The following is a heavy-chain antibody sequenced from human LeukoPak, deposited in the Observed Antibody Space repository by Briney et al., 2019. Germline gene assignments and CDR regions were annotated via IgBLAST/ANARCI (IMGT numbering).Heavy chain of an antibody. V-gene: IGHV4-39*07. J-gene: IGHJ3*02. D-gene: IGHD2-2*01. CDR1: GGSVTTSSFY. Sequence: SETLSLTCTLSGGSVTTSSFYWAWIRQPPGKGLECIGTIYYSGIAYYHSSLKSRVTISVDTSKNQFSLKLNSVTAADTAVYFCAKSGPAAGRPDAFDIWGQGTKVTVSS. CDR2: IYYSGIA. CDR3: AKSGPAAGRPDAFDI.